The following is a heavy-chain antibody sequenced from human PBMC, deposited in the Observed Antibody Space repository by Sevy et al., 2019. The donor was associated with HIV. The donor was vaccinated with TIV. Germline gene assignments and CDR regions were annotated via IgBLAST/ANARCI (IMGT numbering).Heavy chain of an antibody. J-gene: IGHJ6*02. Sequence: ASVKVSCKASGGTFSSYAISWVRQAPGQGLEWMGRIIPILGIANYAQKFQGRVTITADKSTSTAYMELSSLRSEDTAVYYCARDQGYCSGGSCYPFNAGDYYYYYGMDVGGQGTTVTVSS. CDR2: IIPILGIA. CDR3: ARDQGYCSGGSCYPFNAGDYYYYYGMDV. CDR1: GGTFSSYA. V-gene: IGHV1-69*04. D-gene: IGHD2-15*01.